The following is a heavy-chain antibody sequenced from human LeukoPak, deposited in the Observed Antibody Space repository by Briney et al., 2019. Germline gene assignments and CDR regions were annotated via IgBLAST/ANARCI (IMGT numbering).Heavy chain of an antibody. CDR1: GGTFSSYA. D-gene: IGHD2-15*01. CDR3: ARDGDCSGGSCYDY. CDR2: IIPIFGTA. Sequence: SVKVSCKASGGTFSSYAISWVRQAPRQGLEWMGGIIPIFGTANYAQKFQGRVTITADESTSTAYMELSSLRSEDTAVYYCARDGDCSGGSCYDYWGQGTLVTVSS. V-gene: IGHV1-69*13. J-gene: IGHJ4*02.